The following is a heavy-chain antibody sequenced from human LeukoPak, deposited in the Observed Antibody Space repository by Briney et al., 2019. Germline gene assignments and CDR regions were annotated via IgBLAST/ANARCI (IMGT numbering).Heavy chain of an antibody. CDR3: AREVAAAGTKFSNWFDP. J-gene: IGHJ5*02. V-gene: IGHV1-69*05. CDR2: IIPIFGTA. D-gene: IGHD6-13*01. Sequence: ASVEVSCKASGGTFSSYAISWVRQAPGKGLEWMGGIIPIFGTANYAQKFQGRITITTDESTSTAYMELSSLRSEDTAVYYCAREVAAAGTKFSNWFDPWGQGTLVTVSS. CDR1: GGTFSSYA.